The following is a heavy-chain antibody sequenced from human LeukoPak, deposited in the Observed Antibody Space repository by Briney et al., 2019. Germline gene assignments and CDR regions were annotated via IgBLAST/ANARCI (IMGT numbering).Heavy chain of an antibody. CDR2: INPSADTT. V-gene: IGHV1-46*01. J-gene: IGHJ4*02. D-gene: IGHD2-8*01. Sequence: GASVKVSCKASGYTFTSYYLHWVRQAPGQGLEWMGVINPSADTTSYTEKFQDRVTMTTDTSTSTAYMELRSLRSDDTAVYYCARVGPSMVYVDFDYWGQGTLVTVSS. CDR3: ARVGPSMVYVDFDY. CDR1: GYTFTSYY.